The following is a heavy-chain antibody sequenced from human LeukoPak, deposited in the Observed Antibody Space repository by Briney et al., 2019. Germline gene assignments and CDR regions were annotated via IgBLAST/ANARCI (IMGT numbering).Heavy chain of an antibody. CDR2: IYSGGST. V-gene: IGHV3-53*01. Sequence: GGSLRLSCAASGFTVSSNYMSWVRQAPGKGLEWVSVIYSGGSTYYADSVKGRFTISRDNSKNTLYLQMNSLRAEDTVVYYCAREIAATSCFDYWGQGTLVTVSS. CDR1: GFTVSSNY. D-gene: IGHD2-15*01. CDR3: AREIAATSCFDY. J-gene: IGHJ4*02.